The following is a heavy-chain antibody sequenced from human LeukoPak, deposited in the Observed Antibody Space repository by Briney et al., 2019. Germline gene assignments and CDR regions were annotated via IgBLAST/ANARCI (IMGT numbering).Heavy chain of an antibody. V-gene: IGHV3-23*01. CDR2: ISGGGDNT. J-gene: IGHJ4*02. CDR3: AKDFVVVPGNVNYFDY. Sequence: GGSLRLSCAASGFTFSSYAMSWVRQAPGKGLEWVSAISGGGDNTYYADSVKGRFTVSRDNSKNTLYVQMKSLRAEDTAVYYCAKDFVVVPGNVNYFDYWGQGTLVTVSS. CDR1: GFTFSSYA. D-gene: IGHD2-21*02.